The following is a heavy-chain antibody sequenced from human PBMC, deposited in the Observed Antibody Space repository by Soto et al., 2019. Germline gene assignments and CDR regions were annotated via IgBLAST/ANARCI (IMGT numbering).Heavy chain of an antibody. CDR2: IYYSGST. D-gene: IGHD4-17*01. Sequence: QVQLQESGPGLVKPSQTLSLTCTVSGGSISSGDYYWSWIRQPPGKGLEWIGYIYYSGSTYCNPSLKSRVTISVDTSKNQFSLKLSSVTAADTAVYYCARALHDYGDYNDAFDIWGQGTMVTVSS. V-gene: IGHV4-30-4*01. CDR3: ARALHDYGDYNDAFDI. CDR1: GGSISSGDYY. J-gene: IGHJ3*02.